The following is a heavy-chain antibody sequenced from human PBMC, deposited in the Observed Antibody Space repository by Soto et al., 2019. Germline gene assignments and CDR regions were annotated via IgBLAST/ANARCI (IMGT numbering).Heavy chain of an antibody. J-gene: IGHJ6*02. D-gene: IGHD3-16*01. Sequence: QVQLVESGGGVVQPGGSLRLSCAASGFTLSNVGMHWVRQAPGKGLEWVAIIWYDGSKKFYGDSVKGRFTISRDSSKNTLYLQMNNLIAEDTAVYYCARDEHMSGGVRYGMDVWGQGTTVTVSS. CDR1: GFTLSNVG. CDR3: ARDEHMSGGVRYGMDV. V-gene: IGHV3-33*01. CDR2: IWYDGSKK.